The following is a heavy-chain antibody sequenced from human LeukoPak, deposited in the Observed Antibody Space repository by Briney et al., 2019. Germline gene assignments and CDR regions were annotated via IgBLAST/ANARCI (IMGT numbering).Heavy chain of an antibody. D-gene: IGHD3-9*01. J-gene: IGHJ4*02. CDR3: AASQGYFDWSLDY. V-gene: IGHV1-69*13. CDR2: IIPIFGTA. CDR1: GGTFSSYA. Sequence: GASVKVSRKASGGTFSSYAISWVRQAPGQGLEWMGGIIPIFGTANYAQKFQGRVTITADESTSTAYMELSSLRSEDTAVYYCAASQGYFDWSLDYWGQGTLVTVSS.